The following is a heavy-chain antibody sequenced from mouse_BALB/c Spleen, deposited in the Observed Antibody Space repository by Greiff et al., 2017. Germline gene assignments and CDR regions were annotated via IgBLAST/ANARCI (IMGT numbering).Heavy chain of an antibody. V-gene: IGHV6-6*02. J-gene: IGHJ3*01. CDR3: TRNGYYDWFAY. D-gene: IGHD2-3*01. CDR2: IRLKSNNYAT. CDR1: GFTFSNYW. Sequence: EVKLMESGGGLVQPGGSMKLSCVASGFTFSNYWMNWVRQSPEKGLEWVAEIRLKSNNYATHYAESVKGRFTISRDDSKSSVYLQMNNLRAEDTGIYYCTRNGYYDWFAYWGQGTLVTVSA.